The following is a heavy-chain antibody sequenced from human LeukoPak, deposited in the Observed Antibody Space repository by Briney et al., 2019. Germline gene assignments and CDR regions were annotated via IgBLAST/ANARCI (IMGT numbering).Heavy chain of an antibody. CDR3: ARYPLSYSSNWHYYFDY. Sequence: ASVTVSFTSSGYTFTHYGVRGVRQAPGQGREGMGWINASNGNTNYAHNLQDRVTITTATSTSTAYMELRSLPSDDTAVYYCARYPLSYSSNWHYYFDYWGQGTLLTVS. J-gene: IGHJ4*02. V-gene: IGHV1-18*01. CDR2: INASNGNT. D-gene: IGHD6-13*01. CDR1: GYTFTHYG.